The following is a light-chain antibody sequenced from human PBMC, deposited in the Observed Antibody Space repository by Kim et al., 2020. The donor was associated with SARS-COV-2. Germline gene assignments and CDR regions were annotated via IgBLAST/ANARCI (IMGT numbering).Light chain of an antibody. CDR3: QTWGTPVV. J-gene: IGLJ2*01. V-gene: IGLV4-69*01. CDR1: GGPHSYA. CDR2: VNCDGSH. Sequence: GASVKLTCTQGGGPHSYAIAWHQQRPGRGPHFLLKVNCDGSHYKGDGIPDRFSGSSSDSARYLTISTLQSDDEADYYCQTWGTPVVFGGGTQLTVL.